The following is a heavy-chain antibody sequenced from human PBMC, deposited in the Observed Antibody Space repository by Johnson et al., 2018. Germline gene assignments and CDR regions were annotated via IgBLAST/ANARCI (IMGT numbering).Heavy chain of an antibody. V-gene: IGHV3-30*04. J-gene: IGHJ6*03. Sequence: QVQLVESGGGVVQPGRSRRLSCAASGFTFSSYAMHWVRQAPGKGLEWVAVISYDGSNKYYADSVKGRLTISRDNSKNTLHLQMNGLRAEDTAVYYCAKDLELRFAVEYMDVWGKGTTVTVSS. CDR2: ISYDGSNK. CDR1: GFTFSSYA. D-gene: IGHD5-12*01. CDR3: AKDLELRFAVEYMDV.